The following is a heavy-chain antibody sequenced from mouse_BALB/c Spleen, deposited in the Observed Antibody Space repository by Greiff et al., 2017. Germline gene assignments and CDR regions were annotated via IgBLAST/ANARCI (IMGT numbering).Heavy chain of an antibody. D-gene: IGHD1-1*01. Sequence: EVNLVESGGGLVQPGGSRKLSCAASGFTFSSFGMHWVRQAPEKGLEWVAYISSGSSTIYYADTVKGRFTISRDNPKNTLFLQMTSLRSEDTAMYYCARSSSYGAMDYWGQGTSVTVSS. CDR3: ARSSSYGAMDY. CDR2: ISSGSSTI. CDR1: GFTFSSFG. V-gene: IGHV5-17*02. J-gene: IGHJ4*01.